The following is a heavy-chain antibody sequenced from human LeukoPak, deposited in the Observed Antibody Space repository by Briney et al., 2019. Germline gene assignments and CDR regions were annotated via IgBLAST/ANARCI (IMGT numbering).Heavy chain of an antibody. Sequence: GGSLRLSCAASGFTFSSYGMHWVRQAPGKGLEWVAVISYDGNNKYYADSVKGRFTISRDNSKNTLYLQMSSLRAEDTAVYYCAKSEDSSGYYYPFDYWGQGTLVTVSS. CDR3: AKSEDSSGYYYPFDY. CDR1: GFTFSSYG. V-gene: IGHV3-30*18. CDR2: ISYDGNNK. D-gene: IGHD3-22*01. J-gene: IGHJ4*02.